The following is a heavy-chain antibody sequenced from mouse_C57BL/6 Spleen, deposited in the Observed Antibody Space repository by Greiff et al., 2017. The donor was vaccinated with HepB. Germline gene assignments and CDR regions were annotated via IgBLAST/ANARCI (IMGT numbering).Heavy chain of an antibody. CDR1: GYAFSSYW. D-gene: IGHD1-1*01. CDR3: ARSDYGSRFDY. CDR2: IYPGDGDT. J-gene: IGHJ2*01. V-gene: IGHV1-80*01. Sequence: VQLKESGAELVKPGASVKISCKASGYAFSSYWMNWVKQRPGKGLEWIGQIYPGDGDTNYNGKFKGKATLTADKSSSTAYMQLSSLTSEDSAVYFCARSDYGSRFDYWGQGTTLTVSS.